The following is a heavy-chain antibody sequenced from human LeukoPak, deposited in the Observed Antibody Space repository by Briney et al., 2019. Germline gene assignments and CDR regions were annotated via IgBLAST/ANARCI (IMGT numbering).Heavy chain of an antibody. Sequence: PSETLSLTCAVSGGSISSGGYSWSWIRQPPGKGLEWIGYIYHSGSTYYNPSLKSRVTISVDRSKNQFSLKLSSVTAADTAVYYCARESFVYCSSTSCYGYCMDVWGQGTTVTVSS. V-gene: IGHV4-30-2*01. D-gene: IGHD2-2*01. CDR1: GGSISSGGYS. J-gene: IGHJ6*02. CDR2: IYHSGST. CDR3: ARESFVYCSSTSCYGYCMDV.